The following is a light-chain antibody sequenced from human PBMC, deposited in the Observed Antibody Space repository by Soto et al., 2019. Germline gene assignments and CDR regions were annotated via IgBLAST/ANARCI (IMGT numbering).Light chain of an antibody. J-gene: IGKJ4*01. CDR2: RAY. V-gene: IGKV1-5*03. Sequence: DFQKTKYPSTLSATVGDKVTITCRASQIIGDYLAWYQQKPGKAPVLLIYRAYTLESGVPSRFSGSGSGTEFTLTISSLQPDDFATYYCQQYGVYYPRTFGGGTKVEI. CDR1: QIIGDY. CDR3: QQYGVYYPRT.